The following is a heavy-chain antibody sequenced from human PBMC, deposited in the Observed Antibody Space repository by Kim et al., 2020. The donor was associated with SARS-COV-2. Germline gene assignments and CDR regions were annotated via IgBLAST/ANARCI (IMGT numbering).Heavy chain of an antibody. J-gene: IGHJ4*02. CDR1: GGSFSGYY. D-gene: IGHD5-18*01. V-gene: IGHV4-34*01. CDR3: ASSSGYSYGVDY. Sequence: SETLSLTCAVYGGSFSGYYWSWIRQPPGKGLEWIGEINHSGSTNYNPSLKSRVTISVDTSKNQFSLKLSSVTAADTAVYYCASSSGYSYGVDYWGQGTLVTVSS. CDR2: INHSGST.